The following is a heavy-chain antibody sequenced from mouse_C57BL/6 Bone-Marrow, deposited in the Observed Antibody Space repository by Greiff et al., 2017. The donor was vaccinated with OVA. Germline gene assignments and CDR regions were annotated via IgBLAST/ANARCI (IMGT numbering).Heavy chain of an antibody. J-gene: IGHJ1*03. CDR1: GYTFTSYW. Sequence: VHLVESGAELVKPGASVKLSCKASGYTFTSYWMHWVKQRPGRGLEWIGRIDPNSGGTKYNEKFKSKATLTVDKPSSTAYMQLSSLTSEDSAVYYGAREGVITPWYFDVWGTGTTVTVSS. D-gene: IGHD1-1*01. V-gene: IGHV1-72*01. CDR3: AREGVITPWYFDV. CDR2: IDPNSGGT.